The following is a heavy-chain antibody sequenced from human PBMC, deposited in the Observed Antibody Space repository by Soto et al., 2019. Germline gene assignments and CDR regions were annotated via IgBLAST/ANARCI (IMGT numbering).Heavy chain of an antibody. CDR2: ISYDGSNK. J-gene: IGHJ6*02. CDR3: AKDLAPMVRYGYYYGMDV. CDR1: GFTFSSYG. V-gene: IGHV3-30*18. Sequence: QVQLVESGGGVVQPGRSLRLSCAASGFTFSSYGMHWVRQAPGKGLEWVAVISYDGSNKYYADSVKGRFTISRDNSKNTLYLQMNSLRAEDTAVYYCAKDLAPMVRYGYYYGMDVWGQGTTDTVSS. D-gene: IGHD3-10*01.